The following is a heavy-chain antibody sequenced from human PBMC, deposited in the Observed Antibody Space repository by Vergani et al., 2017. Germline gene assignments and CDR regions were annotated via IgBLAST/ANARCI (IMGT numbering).Heavy chain of an antibody. Sequence: QLQLQESCPGLVQPSETLSLPCTVPGDSLNSSTYYWGWIRQTPEKGLEWIGSVYYTGSTYYNPSLTSRVTMSIDPSKTVFSLRMTSVTAADTAVYYCARMVFGDSHFDDWGQGTLVTVSS. CDR2: VYYTGST. V-gene: IGHV4-39*02. CDR3: ARMVFGDSHFDD. CDR1: GDSLNSSTYY. D-gene: IGHD2-8*01. J-gene: IGHJ4*02.